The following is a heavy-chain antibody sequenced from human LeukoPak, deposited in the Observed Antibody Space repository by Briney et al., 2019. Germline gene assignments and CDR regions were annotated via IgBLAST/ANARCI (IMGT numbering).Heavy chain of an antibody. D-gene: IGHD6-13*01. Sequence: ASVKVSCKASGYTFTSYDINWVRQATGQGLEWMGWMNPNSGNTGYAQKFQGRVTMTRDKSISTAYRELSRLRSDDPAVYYCARGREYSSSWRALELDFDYWGQGTLVTVSS. CDR3: ARGREYSSSWRALELDFDY. CDR2: MNPNSGNT. J-gene: IGHJ4*02. V-gene: IGHV1-8*01. CDR1: GYTFTSYD.